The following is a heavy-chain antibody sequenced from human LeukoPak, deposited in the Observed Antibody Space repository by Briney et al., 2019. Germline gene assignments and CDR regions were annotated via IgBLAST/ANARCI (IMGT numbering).Heavy chain of an antibody. Sequence: WASVKVSCKASGYTFTGYYMHWVRQAPGQGLEWMGWINPNSGGTNYAQKFQGWVTMTRDTSISTAYMELSRLRSDDTAVYYCARGGERSGYYHYYFDYWGQGTLVTVSS. V-gene: IGHV1-2*04. CDR3: ARGGERSGYYHYYFDY. CDR1: GYTFTGYY. J-gene: IGHJ4*02. CDR2: INPNSGGT. D-gene: IGHD3-22*01.